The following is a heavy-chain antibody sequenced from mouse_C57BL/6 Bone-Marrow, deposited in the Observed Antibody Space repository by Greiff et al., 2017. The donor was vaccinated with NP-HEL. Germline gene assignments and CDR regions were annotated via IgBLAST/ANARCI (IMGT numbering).Heavy chain of an antibody. CDR2: IHPSSGST. D-gene: IGHD2-12*01. J-gene: IGHJ4*01. Sequence: VQLQQPGAELVKPGASVKLSCKASGYTFTSYWMHWVKQRPGQGLEWIGMIHPSSGSTNYNEKFKSKATLTVDKSSSTAYMQLSSLTSEDSAVYDCARRGYYTDYAMDYWGQGTSVTVSS. CDR3: ARRGYYTDYAMDY. CDR1: GYTFTSYW. V-gene: IGHV1-64*01.